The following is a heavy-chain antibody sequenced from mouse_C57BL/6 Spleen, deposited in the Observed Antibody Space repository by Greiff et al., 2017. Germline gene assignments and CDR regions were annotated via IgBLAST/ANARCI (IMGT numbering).Heavy chain of an antibody. D-gene: IGHD1-1*01. V-gene: IGHV5-17*01. Sequence: EVMLVESGGGLVKPGGSLKLSCAASGFTFSDYGMHWVRQAPETGLEWVAYISSGSSTIYYADTVKGRFTISRDNAKNTLFLQMTSLRSEDTAMYYCARDYYGSSRYAMDYWGQGTSVTVSS. CDR3: ARDYYGSSRYAMDY. CDR2: ISSGSSTI. J-gene: IGHJ4*01. CDR1: GFTFSDYG.